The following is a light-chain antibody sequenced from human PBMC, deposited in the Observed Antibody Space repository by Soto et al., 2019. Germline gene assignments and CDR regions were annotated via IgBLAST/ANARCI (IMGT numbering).Light chain of an antibody. CDR1: QDIAIY. V-gene: IGKV1-9*01. Sequence: IQLTQSPSSLSASVGDRATITCRASQDIAIYLAWYQQKPGEAPKLLIYAASTLYGGVPSRFSGSGSGTDFALTITSLQADDFATYYCQQYNSYSRTFGQGTKVDIK. J-gene: IGKJ1*01. CDR2: AAS. CDR3: QQYNSYSRT.